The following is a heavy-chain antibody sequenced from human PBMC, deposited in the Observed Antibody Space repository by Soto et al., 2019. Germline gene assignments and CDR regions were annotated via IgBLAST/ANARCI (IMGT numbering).Heavy chain of an antibody. Sequence: QLQLQESGSGLVKPSQTLSLTCAVSGGSLSSGGYTWSWIRQPPGNGLEYIGYIYHSGSTYYNPSLKSRITMSVDRSKNQFSLKMNSVTAADTAVYYCARGADAQRGHWFDPWGQGTLVTVSS. V-gene: IGHV4-30-2*01. D-gene: IGHD1-1*01. J-gene: IGHJ5*02. CDR1: GGSLSSGGYT. CDR3: ARGADAQRGHWFDP. CDR2: IYHSGST.